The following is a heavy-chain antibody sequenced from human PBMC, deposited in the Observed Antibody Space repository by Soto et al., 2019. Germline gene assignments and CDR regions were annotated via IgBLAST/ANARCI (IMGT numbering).Heavy chain of an antibody. CDR3: ARDVLYDSGCYYYLGY. V-gene: IGHV3-33*01. CDR1: GFTLSTYG. J-gene: IGHJ4*02. Sequence: GGSLRLSCAASGFTLSTYGMHWVRQAPGKGLEWVAVIRSDGSNKYYADSVKGRFTISRDNSKNTLYLQLNSLRAEDTAVYYCARDVLYDSGCYYYLGYWGQGTLVTVPS. CDR2: IRSDGSNK. D-gene: IGHD3-22*01.